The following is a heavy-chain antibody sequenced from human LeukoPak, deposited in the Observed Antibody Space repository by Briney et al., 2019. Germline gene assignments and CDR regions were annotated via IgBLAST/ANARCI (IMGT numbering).Heavy chain of an antibody. Sequence: GGSLRLSCAASVFTFSSYSMHWVRQAPCKGLEWVAVISYDGSIKHYADSVKGRFTTSRDNSKNMLYLQMNSLSAEDTAVYYCARGPGYSSGWYVLSVDYWGQGTLVTVSS. J-gene: IGHJ4*02. V-gene: IGHV3-30-3*01. CDR1: VFTFSSYS. D-gene: IGHD6-19*01. CDR2: ISYDGSIK. CDR3: ARGPGYSSGWYVLSVDY.